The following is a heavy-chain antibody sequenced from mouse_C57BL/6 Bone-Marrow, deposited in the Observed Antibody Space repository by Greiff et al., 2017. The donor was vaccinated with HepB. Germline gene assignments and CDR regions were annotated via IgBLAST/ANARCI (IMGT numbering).Heavy chain of an antibody. J-gene: IGHJ2*01. Sequence: VQLQQSVAELVRPGASVKLSCTASGFNIKNTYMHWVKQRPEQGLEWIGRIDPANGNTKYATKFQGKATITADTSSNTAYLQLSSLTSEDTAVSCYARVSGSSDFDCRGQGTTLTVAS. CDR1: GFNIKNTY. CDR3: ARVSGSSDFDC. V-gene: IGHV14-3*01. CDR2: IDPANGNT. D-gene: IGHD1-1*01.